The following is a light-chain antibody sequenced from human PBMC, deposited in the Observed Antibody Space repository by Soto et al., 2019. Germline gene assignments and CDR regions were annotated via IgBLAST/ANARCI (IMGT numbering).Light chain of an antibody. CDR3: SSYTGGNPSYV. V-gene: IGLV2-8*01. CDR1: SSDVGGCDY. Sequence: QSALTQPPSASGSPGQSVTISCTGTSSDVGGCDYVSWYQQHPGKAPKLMIYEVTIRPSGVSDRFSGSKSGNTASLTVSGLQAEDEADYYCSSYTGGNPSYVFGNGTKVTVL. J-gene: IGLJ1*01. CDR2: EVT.